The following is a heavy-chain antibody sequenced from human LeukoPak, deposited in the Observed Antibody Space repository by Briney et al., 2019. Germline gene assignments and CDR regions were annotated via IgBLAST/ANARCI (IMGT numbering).Heavy chain of an antibody. Sequence: GGSLRLSCAASGFTFSSYSMNWVRQAPGKGLEWVSYISSSSSTIYYADSVKGRFTISRDNAKNSLYLQMNSLRAEDTAVYYCARPNTAMVPYYYYGMDVWGQGTTVTVSS. CDR1: GFTFSSYS. D-gene: IGHD5-18*01. V-gene: IGHV3-48*04. CDR3: ARPNTAMVPYYYYGMDV. J-gene: IGHJ6*02. CDR2: ISSSSSTI.